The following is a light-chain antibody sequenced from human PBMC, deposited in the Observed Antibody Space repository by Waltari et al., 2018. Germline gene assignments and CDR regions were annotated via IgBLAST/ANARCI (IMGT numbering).Light chain of an antibody. J-gene: IGLJ2*01. V-gene: IGLV3-19*01. CDR3: NSRDSSGNHLL. CDR2: GNN. Sequence: SSGLTQDPAVSVALGQTVSITCQGDSLRTYYVSWYQQKPGQAPVLVISGNNKWPSGIPNRFTATSAGSTASWTITRAQAEDEADYYCNSRDSSGNHLLFGGGTKLTVL. CDR1: SLRTYY.